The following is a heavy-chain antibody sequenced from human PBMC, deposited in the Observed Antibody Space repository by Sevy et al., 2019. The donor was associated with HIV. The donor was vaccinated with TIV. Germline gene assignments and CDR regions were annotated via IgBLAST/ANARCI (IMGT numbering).Heavy chain of an antibody. J-gene: IGHJ4*02. V-gene: IGHV1-2*04. CDR1: GYTFTGYY. CDR2: INPNSGGT. Sequence: ASVKVSCKASGYTFTGYYMHWVRQAPGQGLEWMGWINPNSGGTNYAQKFQGWVTMTRDTSISTAYMELGSLRSDDTAVDYCARVGTGTTGEFDYWGQGTLVTVSS. D-gene: IGHD1-1*01. CDR3: ARVGTGTTGEFDY.